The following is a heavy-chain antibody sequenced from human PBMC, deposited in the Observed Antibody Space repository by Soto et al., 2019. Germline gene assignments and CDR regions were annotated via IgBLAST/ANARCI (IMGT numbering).Heavy chain of an antibody. Sequence: QVQLQESGPGLVKPSETLSLTCSVSGDSVSSGSYFWSWIRQPPGKGLEWIGYIYYSGSTNYNPSLKSRGTISLDTSKNQFSLKLSSVTAADTAVYYCVRDVDGYNGFDYWGQGTLVTVSS. D-gene: IGHD5-12*01. J-gene: IGHJ4*02. V-gene: IGHV4-61*01. CDR3: VRDVDGYNGFDY. CDR1: GDSVSSGSYF. CDR2: IYYSGST.